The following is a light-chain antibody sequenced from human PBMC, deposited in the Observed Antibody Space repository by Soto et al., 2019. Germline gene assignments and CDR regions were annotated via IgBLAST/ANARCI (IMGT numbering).Light chain of an antibody. Sequence: QSVLTQPASVSGSPGQSITISCTGTSSDVGGYNYVSWYQQHPGKAPKLMIYDVSNRPSGVSNRFSGSKSGNTASLTISGLQAEDEAVYYCSSYTSSGTLVVFGGGTKLTVL. CDR2: DVS. CDR3: SSYTSSGTLVV. J-gene: IGLJ2*01. CDR1: SSDVGGYNY. V-gene: IGLV2-14*01.